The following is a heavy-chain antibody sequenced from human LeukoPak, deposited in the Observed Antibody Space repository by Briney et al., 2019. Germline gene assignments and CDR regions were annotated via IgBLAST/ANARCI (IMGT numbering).Heavy chain of an antibody. CDR3: TRDPTSEGRRDY. Sequence: GGSLRLSCAASGFTVINSYMSWVRQAPGKGLEWVSVIYAAGETYYADSVKGRFTISRDNSKNTLYLQMNSLRADDTAVYYCTRDPTSEGRRDYWGQGTLVTVSS. CDR1: GFTVINSY. D-gene: IGHD2-2*01. CDR2: IYAAGET. J-gene: IGHJ4*02. V-gene: IGHV3-53*01.